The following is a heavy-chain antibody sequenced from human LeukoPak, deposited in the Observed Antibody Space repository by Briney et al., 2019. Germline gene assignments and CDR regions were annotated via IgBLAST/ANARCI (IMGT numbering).Heavy chain of an antibody. V-gene: IGHV3-30*18. CDR2: ISYDGSNK. D-gene: IGHD2-2*01. CDR1: GFTFSSYG. J-gene: IGHJ5*02. CDR3: AKGSMGYCSSTSCVRGDWFDP. Sequence: GGSLRLSCAASGFTFSSYGMHWVRQAPGKGLEWVAVISYDGSNKYYADSVKGRFTISRDNSKNTLYLQMNSLRAEDTAVYYCAKGSMGYCSSTSCVRGDWFDPWGQGTLVTVSS.